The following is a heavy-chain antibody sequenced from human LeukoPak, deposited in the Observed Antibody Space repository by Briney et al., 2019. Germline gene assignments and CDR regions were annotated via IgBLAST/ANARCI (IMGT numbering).Heavy chain of an antibody. V-gene: IGHV3-53*01. J-gene: IGHJ4*02. CDR2: IYSGGST. CDR3: AKGRSVSSGWYANVCFDY. CDR1: GFTVSSNY. D-gene: IGHD6-19*01. Sequence: GGSLRLSCAASGFTVSSNYMSWVRQAPGKGLEWVSVIYSGGSTYYADSVKGRFTISRDNSKNTLYLQMNSLRAEDTAVYYCAKGRSVSSGWYANVCFDYWGQGTLVTVSS.